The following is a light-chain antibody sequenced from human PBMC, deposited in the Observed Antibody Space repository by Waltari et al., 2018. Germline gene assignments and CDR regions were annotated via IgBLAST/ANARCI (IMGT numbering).Light chain of an antibody. J-gene: IGKJ4*01. V-gene: IGKV1-33*01. Sequence: DIQMTQSPSSLSASVGDRVTITCQASQDISNYLNWYQQKPGKAPKLLIYAASPFSPPFPARFSGSVSGTDFTFPISSLPPSPLSSSSFHPSSPLPLTFGGGT. CDR1: QDISNY. CDR3: HPSSPLPLT. CDR2: AAS.